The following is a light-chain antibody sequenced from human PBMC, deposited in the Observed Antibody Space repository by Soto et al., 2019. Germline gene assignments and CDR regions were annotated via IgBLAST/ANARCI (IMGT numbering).Light chain of an antibody. CDR2: EAS. Sequence: EIVLTQSPGTLSLSPGERATLSCRASQSVTSSYLAWYQQKPGQAPRLLIYEASSRATGTPDRFSGSGSGTDFTLTISRLEPDDFAVYYCQHYGSSRTFGQGTKVDIK. CDR1: QSVTSSY. J-gene: IGKJ1*01. V-gene: IGKV3-20*01. CDR3: QHYGSSRT.